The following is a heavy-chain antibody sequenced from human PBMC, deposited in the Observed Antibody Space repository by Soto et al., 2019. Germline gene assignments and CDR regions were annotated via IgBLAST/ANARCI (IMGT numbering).Heavy chain of an antibody. D-gene: IGHD6-6*01. V-gene: IGHV1-69*13. CDR2: IIPIFGTA. CDR1: GGAFSSYA. Sequence: SSVKGSCKAFGGAFSSYAISWVRQAPGQGLEWMGGIIPIFGTANYAQKFQGRVTITADESTSTAYMELSSLRSEDTAVYYCARAKLRETYFDYWGQGTLVTVPS. CDR3: ARAKLRETYFDY. J-gene: IGHJ4*02.